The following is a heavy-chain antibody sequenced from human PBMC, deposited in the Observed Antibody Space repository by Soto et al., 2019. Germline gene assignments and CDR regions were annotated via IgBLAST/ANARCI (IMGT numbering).Heavy chain of an antibody. CDR1: GGSISSGGYY. CDR3: ARGPVYYDFWSGPLPYYGMDV. D-gene: IGHD3-3*01. CDR2: IYYSGST. J-gene: IGHJ6*02. Sequence: QVQLQESGPGLVKPSQTLSLTCTVSGGSISSGGYYWSWIRQHPGKGLEWIGYIYYSGSTYYNPSLKSRVTISVDTSKNQFSLKLSSVTAADTAVYYCARGPVYYDFWSGPLPYYGMDVGGQGTTVTVSS. V-gene: IGHV4-31*03.